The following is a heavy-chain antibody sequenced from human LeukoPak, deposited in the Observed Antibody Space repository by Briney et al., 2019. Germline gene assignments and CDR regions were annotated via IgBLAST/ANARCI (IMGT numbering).Heavy chain of an antibody. D-gene: IGHD4-17*01. CDR3: ARGGTVTTWSNGMDV. CDR2: IYYSGST. CDR1: GGSISSGDYY. V-gene: IGHV4-30-4*01. Sequence: PSETLSLTCTVSGGSISSGDYYWSWIRQPPGKGLEWIGYIYYSGSTYYNPSLKSRLTMSVDTSKNQFSLKLSSVTAADTAVYYCARGGTVTTWSNGMDVWGQGTTVTVSS. J-gene: IGHJ6*02.